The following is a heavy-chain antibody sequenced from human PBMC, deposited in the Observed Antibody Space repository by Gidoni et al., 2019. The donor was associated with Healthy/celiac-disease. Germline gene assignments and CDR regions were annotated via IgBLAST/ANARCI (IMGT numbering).Heavy chain of an antibody. Sequence: EVQLVESGGGLVKPGGSLRLSCAASGFTFSSYSMNWVRQAPGKGLEWVSSISSSSSYIYYADSVKGRFTISRDNAKNSLYLQMNSLRAEDTAVYYCARGSGFIIHDAFDIWGQGTMVTVSS. CDR2: ISSSSSYI. CDR3: ARGSGFIIHDAFDI. J-gene: IGHJ3*02. CDR1: GFTFSSYS. V-gene: IGHV3-21*01. D-gene: IGHD6-25*01.